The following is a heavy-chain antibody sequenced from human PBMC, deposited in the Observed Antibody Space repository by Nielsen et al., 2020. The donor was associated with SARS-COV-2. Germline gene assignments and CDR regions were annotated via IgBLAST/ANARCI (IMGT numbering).Heavy chain of an antibody. D-gene: IGHD2-21*01. CDR3: ARVDSTRVFAILHWFDP. CDR1: GFSFSSHW. Sequence: GGSLRLSCAASGFSFSSHWMSWVRQAPGKGLEWVANINPDGTEKNYVDSVKGRFTISRDNAKNSLSLQMSTLRVEDTAVYYCARVDSTRVFAILHWFDPWGQGTLVTVSS. CDR2: INPDGTEK. J-gene: IGHJ5*02. V-gene: IGHV3-7*03.